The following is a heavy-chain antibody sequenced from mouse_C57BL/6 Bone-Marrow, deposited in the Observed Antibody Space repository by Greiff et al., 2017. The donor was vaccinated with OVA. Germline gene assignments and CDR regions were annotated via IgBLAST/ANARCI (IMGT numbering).Heavy chain of an antibody. Sequence: VQLQQSGAELARPGASVKLSCKASGYTFTSYGISWVKQRTGQGLEWIGEIYPRSGNTYYNEKFKGKATLTADKSSSTAYMELRSLTSEDSAVYFCARFRYYRSTVYAMDYWGQGTSVTVSS. CDR2: IYPRSGNT. D-gene: IGHD1-1*01. CDR3: ARFRYYRSTVYAMDY. CDR1: GYTFTSYG. J-gene: IGHJ4*01. V-gene: IGHV1-81*01.